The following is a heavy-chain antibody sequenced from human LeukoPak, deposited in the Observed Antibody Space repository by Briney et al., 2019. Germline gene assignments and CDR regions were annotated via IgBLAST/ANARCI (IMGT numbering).Heavy chain of an antibody. CDR3: ARVESIAAAGYFDY. CDR2: INPNSGGT. Sequence: ASVKVSCKASGYTFTGYYMHWVRQGPGQGLEWMGWINPNSGGTNYAQKFQGRVTMTRDTSISTAYMELSRLRSDDTAVYYCARVESIAAAGYFDYRGQGTLVTVSS. D-gene: IGHD6-13*01. V-gene: IGHV1-2*02. J-gene: IGHJ4*02. CDR1: GYTFTGYY.